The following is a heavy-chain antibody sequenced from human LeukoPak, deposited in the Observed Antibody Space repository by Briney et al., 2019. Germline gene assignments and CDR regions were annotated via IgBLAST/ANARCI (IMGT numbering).Heavy chain of an antibody. D-gene: IGHD6-13*01. J-gene: IGHJ4*02. V-gene: IGHV1-2*02. CDR2: INPNSGGT. CDR3: VRDAIAAAGTGG. CDR1: GYTFTGYY. Sequence: ASVKVSCKASGYTFTGYYMHWVRQAPEQGLEWMGWINPNSGGTNYAQKFQGRVTMTRDTSISTAYMELSGLTSDDRAVYYCVRDAIAAAGTGGWGQGTLVTVSS.